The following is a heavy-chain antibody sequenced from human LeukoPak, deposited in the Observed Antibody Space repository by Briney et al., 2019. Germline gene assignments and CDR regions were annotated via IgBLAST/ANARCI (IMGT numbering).Heavy chain of an antibody. V-gene: IGHV4-59*08. CDR2: IYYSGST. CDR1: GGSISSYF. Sequence: SETLSLTCTVSGGSISSYFWSWIRQPPGKGLEWIGYIYYSGSTNYNPSLMSRVTISVDTSKNQFSLKLSSVTAADTAVYYCARGGIQLWSNHFDYWGQGTLVTVSS. CDR3: ARGGIQLWSNHFDY. D-gene: IGHD5-18*01. J-gene: IGHJ4*02.